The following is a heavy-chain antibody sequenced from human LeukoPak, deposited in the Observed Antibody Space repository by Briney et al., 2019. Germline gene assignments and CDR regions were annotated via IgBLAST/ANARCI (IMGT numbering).Heavy chain of an antibody. Sequence: GGSLRLSCAASGFTFSSYWMHWVRQAPGKGLVWVSRINSDGSSTSYADSVKGRFTISRDNSKNTLYLQMNFLRAEDTAVYYCAKSYYYGSGSYYTPDYWGQGTLVTVSS. J-gene: IGHJ4*02. CDR1: GFTFSSYW. CDR2: INSDGSST. D-gene: IGHD3-10*01. V-gene: IGHV3-74*01. CDR3: AKSYYYGSGSYYTPDY.